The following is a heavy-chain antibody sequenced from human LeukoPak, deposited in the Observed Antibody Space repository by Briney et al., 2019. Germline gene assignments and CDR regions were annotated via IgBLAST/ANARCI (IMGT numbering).Heavy chain of an antibody. CDR3: ARVLRGAVTSNCFDP. D-gene: IGHD4-17*01. V-gene: IGHV4-59*01. CDR1: GGSINDYY. J-gene: IGHJ5*02. CDR2: ISNSGTT. Sequence: SETLSLTCTVSGGSINDYYWTWIRQAPGKGLEWLGYISNSGTTDFNPSLKSRVTMSVDTSKNEFSLKVTSVTAADTAMYYCARVLRGAVTSNCFDPWGQGTLVTVPS.